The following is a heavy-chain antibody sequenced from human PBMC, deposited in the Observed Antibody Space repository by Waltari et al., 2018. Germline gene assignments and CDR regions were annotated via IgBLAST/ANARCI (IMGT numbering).Heavy chain of an antibody. D-gene: IGHD6-13*01. V-gene: IGHV4-59*11. Sequence: QVQLQESGPGLVKPSETLSLTCTVSGGSISSHYWSWIRQPPGKGLEWIGYIYYSGSTNYNPSLKSRVTISVDTSKNQFSLKLSSVTAADTAVYYCARDSSSYGYYYYYGMDVWGQGTTVTVSS. CDR1: GGSISSHY. J-gene: IGHJ6*02. CDR2: IYYSGST. CDR3: ARDSSSYGYYYYYGMDV.